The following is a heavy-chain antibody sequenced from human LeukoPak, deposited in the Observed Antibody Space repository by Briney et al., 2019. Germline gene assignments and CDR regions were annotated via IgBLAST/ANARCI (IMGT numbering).Heavy chain of an antibody. CDR2: ISGSGGST. CDR1: GFTFSSYG. V-gene: IGHV3-23*01. D-gene: IGHD6-13*01. Sequence: PGGSLRLSCAASGFTFSSYGMSWVRQAPGKGLEWVSAISGSGGSTYYADSVKGRFTISRDNSKNTLYLQMNSLRAEDTAVYYCAREPSSSWHFDYWGQGTLVTVSS. CDR3: AREPSSSWHFDY. J-gene: IGHJ4*02.